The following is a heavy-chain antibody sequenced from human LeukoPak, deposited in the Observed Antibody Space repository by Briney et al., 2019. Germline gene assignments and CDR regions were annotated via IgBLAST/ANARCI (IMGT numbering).Heavy chain of an antibody. J-gene: IGHJ4*02. V-gene: IGHV4-39*02. CDR1: GASIRANHHY. Sequence: SETLSLTCTVSGASIRANHHYWAWVRQPPGKGLEWTGTIFSSGTAYYNPSLRTRVSISVDTSKNEFSLRLSAVTAADTGLYYCARAVAAAGGPFDYWGQGTLVTVSS. CDR3: ARAVAAAGGPFDY. D-gene: IGHD6-13*01. CDR2: IFSSGTA.